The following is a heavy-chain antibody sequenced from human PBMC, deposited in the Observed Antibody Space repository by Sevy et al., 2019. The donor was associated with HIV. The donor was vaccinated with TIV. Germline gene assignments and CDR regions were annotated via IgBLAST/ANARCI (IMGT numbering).Heavy chain of an antibody. V-gene: IGHV4-61*01. Sequence: SETLSLTCNVSTMSVSSASDYWTWIRQPPGKGLDWIGNVYYFGSTNYNPCLKSRVTISLDTSKSQFSLKLRSVTTADTAVYYCVRDQYYAISTGLYAMDVWGQGTTVTVSS. J-gene: IGHJ6*02. CDR3: VRDQYYAISTGLYAMDV. D-gene: IGHD3-9*01. CDR1: TMSVSSASDY. CDR2: VYYFGST.